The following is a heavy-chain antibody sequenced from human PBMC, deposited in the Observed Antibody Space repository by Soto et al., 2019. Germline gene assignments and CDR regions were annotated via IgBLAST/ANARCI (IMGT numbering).Heavy chain of an antibody. CDR3: ARLSSDYYGSGSLVMDV. V-gene: IGHV5-10-1*01. J-gene: IGHJ6*02. D-gene: IGHD3-10*01. Sequence: GESLKISCKGSGYSFTNYWITWVRQMPGKGLEWMGRIDPSDAHVNYSPSFQGHVIISADRSISTAYLQWSSLRASDTAMYYCARLSSDYYGSGSLVMDVWGQGTTVTVSS. CDR1: GYSFTNYW. CDR2: IDPSDAHV.